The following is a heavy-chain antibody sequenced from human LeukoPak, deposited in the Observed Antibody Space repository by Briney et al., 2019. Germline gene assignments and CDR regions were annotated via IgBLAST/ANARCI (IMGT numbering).Heavy chain of an antibody. CDR1: GYTLTQLS. V-gene: IGHV1-24*01. CDR3: ARTYCSSTSCYSDY. CDR2: LDPEHGKT. J-gene: IGHJ4*02. Sequence: ASVKVSCKVSGYTLTQLSMHWVRQAPGKGLEWMGGLDPEHGKTIYAQKFQGRVTMTEDTSTVTAYMELSRLRSEDTAVYYCARTYCSSTSCYSDYWGQGTLVTVSS. D-gene: IGHD2-2*02.